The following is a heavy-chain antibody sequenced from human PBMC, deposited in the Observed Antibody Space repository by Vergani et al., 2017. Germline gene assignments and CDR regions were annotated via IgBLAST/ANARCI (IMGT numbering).Heavy chain of an antibody. V-gene: IGHV1-69*13. J-gene: IGHJ6*02. Sequence: QVQLVQSGAEVKKPGSSIKVSCKASGGTFGTYGITWVRQAPGQGLEWIGRIIPMFGTTNYAQTFQGRVTIIADKSTSTSYMELSSLKSEDTAKYYCGRDSYGSGYYYGMDVWAQGTTVTVSS. CDR3: GRDSYGSGYYYGMDV. CDR1: GGTFGTYG. CDR2: IIPMFGTT. D-gene: IGHD3-10*01.